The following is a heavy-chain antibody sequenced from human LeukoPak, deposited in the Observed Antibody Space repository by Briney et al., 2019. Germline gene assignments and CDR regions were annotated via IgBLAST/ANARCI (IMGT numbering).Heavy chain of an antibody. D-gene: IGHD6-19*01. Sequence: PGGSLRLSCAVSGFTFRNYWMSWVRQAPGKGLEWVANIKQDGSEKNYVDSVKGRFTISRDNAKNSLYLQMNSLRVEDTAVYYCARLEQWLTPYWGQETLVTVSS. CDR2: IKQDGSEK. J-gene: IGHJ4*02. V-gene: IGHV3-7*01. CDR1: GFTFRNYW. CDR3: ARLEQWLTPY.